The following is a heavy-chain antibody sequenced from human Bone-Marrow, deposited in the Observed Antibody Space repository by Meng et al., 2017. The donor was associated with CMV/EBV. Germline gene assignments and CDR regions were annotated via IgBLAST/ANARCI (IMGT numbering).Heavy chain of an antibody. CDR1: GFTFSSYW. V-gene: IGHV3-7*01. CDR2: IKQDGSEK. D-gene: IGHD6-19*01. Sequence: GESLKISCAASGFTFSSYWMSWVRQAPGKGLEWVANIKQDGSEKYYVDSVKGRFTISRDNAKNSLYLQMNSLRAEDTAVYYCARDEYSSGWGDYFDYCGQGTLVTVSS. J-gene: IGHJ4*02. CDR3: ARDEYSSGWGDYFDY.